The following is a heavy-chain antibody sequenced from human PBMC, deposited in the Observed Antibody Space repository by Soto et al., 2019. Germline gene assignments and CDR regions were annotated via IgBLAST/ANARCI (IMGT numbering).Heavy chain of an antibody. D-gene: IGHD3-22*01. V-gene: IGHV4-39*01. J-gene: IGHJ6*02. CDR3: ARRLYYDSSGFEGGGMDV. Sequence: ASETLSVTCPVAGGSLSSSSYYWGWLRQPPGKGLEWIGSIYYSGSTYYNPSLKSRVTISVDTSKNQFSLKLSSVTAADTAVYYCARRLYYDSSGFEGGGMDVWGQGTTVTVSS. CDR1: GGSLSSSSYY. CDR2: IYYSGST.